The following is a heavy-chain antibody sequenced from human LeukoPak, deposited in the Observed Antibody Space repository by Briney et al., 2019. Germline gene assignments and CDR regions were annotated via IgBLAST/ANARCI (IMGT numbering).Heavy chain of an antibody. V-gene: IGHV3-23*01. D-gene: IGHD6-13*01. CDR1: GFTFSSYA. CDR3: ACGAYSSDAFDI. Sequence: GGSLRLSCAASGFTFSSYAMSWVRQAPGKGLEWVSAIGGSGGSTYYADSVKGRFTISRDNSKNTLYLQMNSLRAEDTAVFYCACGAYSSDAFDIWGQGTMVTVSS. J-gene: IGHJ3*02. CDR2: IGGSGGST.